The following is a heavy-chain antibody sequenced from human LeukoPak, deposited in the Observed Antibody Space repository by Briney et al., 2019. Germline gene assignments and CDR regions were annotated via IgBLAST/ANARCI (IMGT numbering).Heavy chain of an antibody. V-gene: IGHV3-9*01. CDR3: AKDRTLIAAAGTYFDY. D-gene: IGHD6-13*01. Sequence: GGSLRLSCVASGFTFDDYGMHWVRQGPGKGLEWVSGISWNSGSIGYADSVKGRFTISRDNAKNSLYLQMNSLRAEDTALYYCAKDRTLIAAAGTYFDYWGQGTLVTVSS. J-gene: IGHJ4*02. CDR1: GFTFDDYG. CDR2: ISWNSGSI.